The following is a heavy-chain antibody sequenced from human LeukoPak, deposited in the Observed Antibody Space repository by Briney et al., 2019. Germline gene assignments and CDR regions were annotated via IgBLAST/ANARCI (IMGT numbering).Heavy chain of an antibody. CDR3: AGGSYYYYYMAV. Sequence: PSETLSLTCTVSDGAIAGYSWSWIRQPPGKGLEWIGYIYYSGDTNYNPSLQSRVTVSVDTSKNQFSLKLTSVTAADTAVYYCAGGSYYYYYMAVWGKGTTVTISS. V-gene: IGHV4-59*01. J-gene: IGHJ6*03. CDR2: IYYSGDT. CDR1: DGAIAGYS.